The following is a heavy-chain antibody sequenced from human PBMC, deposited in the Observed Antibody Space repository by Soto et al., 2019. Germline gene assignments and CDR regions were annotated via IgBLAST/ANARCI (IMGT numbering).Heavy chain of an antibody. J-gene: IGHJ3*02. Sequence: EVQLVESGGGLVQPGGSLRLSCAASGFSVSSSFLNWVRQAPGKGLEWVSVIHSGGDTYYADSVKGRFTISSHNSKNTLYLQMNSLRVEDTAVYYCARDSAAVFAFDMWCQGTMVTVSS. V-gene: IGHV3-53*04. D-gene: IGHD2-2*01. CDR1: GFSVSSSF. CDR3: ARDSAAVFAFDM. CDR2: IHSGGDT.